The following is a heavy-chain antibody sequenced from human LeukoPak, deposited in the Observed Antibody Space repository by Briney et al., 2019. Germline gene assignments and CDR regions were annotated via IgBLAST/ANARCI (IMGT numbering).Heavy chain of an antibody. CDR3: VRIRAAAAEGAFDI. Sequence: KAGGSLRLSCAASGFTFRTYAMNWVRQAPGKGLEWVSSISSSTYYIYYADSVKGRFTLSRDNAKNPLYLQMNSLRADDSAVYYCVRIRAAAAEGAFDIWGQGAMVTVSS. CDR1: GFTFRTYA. D-gene: IGHD6-25*01. CDR2: ISSSTYYI. J-gene: IGHJ3*02. V-gene: IGHV3-21*01.